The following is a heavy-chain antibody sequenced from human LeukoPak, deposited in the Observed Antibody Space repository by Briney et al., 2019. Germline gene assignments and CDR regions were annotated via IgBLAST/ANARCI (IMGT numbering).Heavy chain of an antibody. CDR3: AKILGYCSGGSCYSADY. Sequence: GGSLRLSCAASGFTFSSYAMHWVRQAPGKGLEWVAVISYDGRNKYYADSVKGRFTISRDNFKNTLYLQMNSLRPEDTAVYYCAKILGYCSGGSCYSADYWGQGTLVTVSS. V-gene: IGHV3-30*04. D-gene: IGHD2-15*01. CDR2: ISYDGRNK. J-gene: IGHJ4*02. CDR1: GFTFSSYA.